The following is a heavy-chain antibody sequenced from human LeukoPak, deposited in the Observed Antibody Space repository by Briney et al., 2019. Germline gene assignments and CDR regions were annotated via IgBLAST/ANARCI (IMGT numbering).Heavy chain of an antibody. CDR3: VRDNLGSCSSTTCSFL. J-gene: IGHJ4*02. CDR1: GFTFSSYW. V-gene: IGHV3-7*01. D-gene: IGHD2-2*01. CDR2: IKQDGSEK. Sequence: GGSLRLSCAASGFTFSSYWMSWVRQAPGKGLEWVANIKQDGSEKYYVDSVKGRFTISRDNAKNSLYLQMNSLRAEDTAVYYCVRDNLGSCSSTTCSFLWGQGTLVTVSS.